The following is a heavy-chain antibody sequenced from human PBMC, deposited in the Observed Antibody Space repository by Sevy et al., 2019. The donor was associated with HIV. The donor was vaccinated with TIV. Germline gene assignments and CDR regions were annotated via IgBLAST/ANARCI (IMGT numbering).Heavy chain of an antibody. J-gene: IGHJ4*02. CDR2: IPHGSYT. D-gene: IGHD2-8*01. CDR1: GASICNTAYY. CDR3: VGPKLTYTNGWHYFDY. Sequence: SETLSLTCVVSGASICNTAYYWGWIRQSPGKGLEWIASIPHGSYTFYNPSLKSRVAISVDTSKNQFSLKLTSVSAADTSIYYCVGPKLTYTNGWHYFDYWGQGTVVTVSS. V-gene: IGHV4-39*01.